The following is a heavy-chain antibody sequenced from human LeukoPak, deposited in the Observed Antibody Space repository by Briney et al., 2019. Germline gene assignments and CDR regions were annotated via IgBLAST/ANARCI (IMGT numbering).Heavy chain of an antibody. CDR3: ADDSSGSYDY. V-gene: IGHV1-69*13. Sequence: VASVKVSCKASGGTISSYAISWVRRAPGQGLEWMGGIIPIFGTANYAQKFQGRVTITADESTSTVYMELSSLRSEDTAVYYCADDSSGSYDYWGQGTLVTVSS. D-gene: IGHD6-19*01. J-gene: IGHJ4*02. CDR2: IIPIFGTA. CDR1: GGTISSYA.